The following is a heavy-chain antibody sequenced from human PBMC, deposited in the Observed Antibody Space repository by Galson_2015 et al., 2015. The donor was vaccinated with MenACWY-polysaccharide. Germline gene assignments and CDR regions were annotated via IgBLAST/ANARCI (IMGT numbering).Heavy chain of an antibody. Sequence: SLRLSCAASGFTFSSYSMNWIRQAPGKGLEWVSYISGSSSPIYYTDSVKGRFTISRDNAKNSLYLRMNSLRDEDTAVYYCARGPNWNFDYWGRGTLVTVSS. CDR3: ARGPNWNFDY. J-gene: IGHJ4*02. D-gene: IGHD1-20*01. CDR1: GFTFSSYS. CDR2: ISGSSSPI. V-gene: IGHV3-48*02.